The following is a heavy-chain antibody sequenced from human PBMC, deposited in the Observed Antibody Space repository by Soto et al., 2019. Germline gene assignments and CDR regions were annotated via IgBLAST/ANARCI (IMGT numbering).Heavy chain of an antibody. Sequence: PGGPLRRSCAASALTSSCKAMNCVRQAPGKGLEWVAAISYDGNNKYYADSVKGRFSISRDNSKNAVDLQMRSLRPEDTAVYYCARDPTTRYYFDYWGQGTLVTVSS. D-gene: IGHD1-1*01. CDR1: ALTSSCKA. CDR3: ARDPTTRYYFDY. V-gene: IGHV3-30-3*01. J-gene: IGHJ4*02. CDR2: ISYDGNNK.